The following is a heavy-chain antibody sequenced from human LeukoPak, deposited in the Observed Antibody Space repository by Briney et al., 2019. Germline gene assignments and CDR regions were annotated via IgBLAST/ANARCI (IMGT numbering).Heavy chain of an antibody. J-gene: IGHJ6*03. CDR1: GDSVSSNSAA. Sequence: SQTLSHTCAISGDSVSSNSAAWNWIRQSPSRGLEWLGRTYYRSKWYNDYAVSVKSRITINPDTSKNQFSLQLNSVTPEDTAVYYCATGAHYYDSSGYPPGIHYYMDVWGKGTTVTVSS. V-gene: IGHV6-1*01. CDR2: TYYRSKWYN. CDR3: ATGAHYYDSSGYPPGIHYYMDV. D-gene: IGHD3-22*01.